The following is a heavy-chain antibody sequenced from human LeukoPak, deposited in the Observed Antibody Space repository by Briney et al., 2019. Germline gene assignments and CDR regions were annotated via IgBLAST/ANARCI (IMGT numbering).Heavy chain of an antibody. CDR2: ISDTGGST. CDR3: AKDRIVVAALGYFDY. J-gene: IGHJ4*02. V-gene: IGHV3-23*01. Sequence: PGGSLRLSCAASGFTFSSHAMSWVRQAPGKGLEWVSAISDTGGSTYYADSVKGRFTISRDNSKNTLYLQMKSLRAEDTAVYYCAKDRIVVAALGYFDYWGQGTLVTVSS. CDR1: GFTFSSHA. D-gene: IGHD6-19*01.